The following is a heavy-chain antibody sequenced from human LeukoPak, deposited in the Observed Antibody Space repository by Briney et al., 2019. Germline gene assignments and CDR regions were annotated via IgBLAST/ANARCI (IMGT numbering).Heavy chain of an antibody. J-gene: IGHJ4*02. D-gene: IGHD1-26*01. CDR1: GFKFNDYS. V-gene: IGHV3-9*01. CDR3: AKETKVGEILYSFDY. CDR2: LSWHSGSI. Sequence: PAGSLRLSCVASGFKFNDYSMHWVRQAPGKGLDWVSGLSWHSGSIGYADSVKGRFIISRDNAKNSLYLELNTLRPEDSALYYCAKETKVGEILYSFDYWGRGTLVTVSS.